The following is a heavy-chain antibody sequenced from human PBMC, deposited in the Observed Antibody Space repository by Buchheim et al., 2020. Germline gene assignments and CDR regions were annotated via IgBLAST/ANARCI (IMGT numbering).Heavy chain of an antibody. CDR2: ISYDGSNK. V-gene: IGHV3-30*18. CDR3: AKVRYYYDSSGYLFDY. D-gene: IGHD3-22*01. CDR1: GFTFSSYG. J-gene: IGHJ4*02. Sequence: QVQLVESGGGVVQPGRSLRLSCAASGFTFSSYGMHWVRQAPGKGLEWVAVISYDGSNKYYADSVKGRFTISRDNSKNTLYLQMNSLRAEDTAVYYCAKVRYYYDSSGYLFDYWGQGTL.